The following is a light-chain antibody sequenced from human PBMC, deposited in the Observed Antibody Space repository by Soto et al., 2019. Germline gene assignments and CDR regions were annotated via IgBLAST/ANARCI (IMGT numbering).Light chain of an antibody. J-gene: IGLJ2*01. V-gene: IGLV1-40*01. CDR2: GNN. CDR3: QSFDRSLSGYVV. CDR1: SANIGAGYD. Sequence: QPVLTQPPSVSGAPGQRVTISCTGNSANIGAGYDVHWYQQLPGSAPKVLIYGNNNRPSGVPDRFSGSKSGTSASLAITGLQAEDEADYYCQSFDRSLSGYVVFGGGTKVTVL.